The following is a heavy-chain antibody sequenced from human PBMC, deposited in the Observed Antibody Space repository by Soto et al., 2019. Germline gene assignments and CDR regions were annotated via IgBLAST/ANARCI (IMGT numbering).Heavy chain of an antibody. Sequence: PGGSLRLSCAASGFTFSRYWMTWVRQAPGKGLEWVANIQQDGSETYYVDSVKGRFTISRDNAKNSLSLQMNSLRAEDTAVYYCARVAGARVDIMDYWGQGALVTVSS. J-gene: IGHJ4*02. CDR3: ARVAGARVDIMDY. CDR2: IQQDGSET. D-gene: IGHD3-16*01. V-gene: IGHV3-7*01. CDR1: GFTFSRYW.